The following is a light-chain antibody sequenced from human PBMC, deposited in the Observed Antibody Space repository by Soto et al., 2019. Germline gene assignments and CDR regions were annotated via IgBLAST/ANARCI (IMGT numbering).Light chain of an antibody. CDR3: AAWDDSLNGYV. V-gene: IGLV1-44*01. CDR1: SSNIGSNA. J-gene: IGLJ1*01. CDR2: SNN. Sequence: QSVLTQPPSASGTPGQRVTISCSGSSSNIGSNAVNWYQQLPGTAPKLLIYSNNQRPSGVPDRFSDSKSGTSASLAISGLRSEDEADYYCAAWDDSLNGYVFGTGTKVTVL.